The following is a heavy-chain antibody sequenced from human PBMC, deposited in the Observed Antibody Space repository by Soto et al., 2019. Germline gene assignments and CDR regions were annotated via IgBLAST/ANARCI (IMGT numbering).Heavy chain of an antibody. J-gene: IGHJ5*02. CDR3: AKWFGDDVDNWFDP. D-gene: IGHD3-10*01. CDR1: GGSFSGYY. CDR2: INHSGST. V-gene: IGHV4-34*01. Sequence: ETLSLTCAVYGGSFSGYYWSWIRQPPGKGLEWIGEINHSGSTNYNPSLKSRVTISVDTSKNRFSLKLSSVTAADTAVYYCAKWFGDDVDNWFDPWGQGTLVTVPQ.